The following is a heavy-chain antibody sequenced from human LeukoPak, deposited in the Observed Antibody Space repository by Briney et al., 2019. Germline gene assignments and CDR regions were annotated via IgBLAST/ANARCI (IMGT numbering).Heavy chain of an antibody. Sequence: PGESLKISCKGSGYSFTSYWIGWVRQMPGKGLEWMGIIYPGDSDTRYSPSFQGQVTISADKSISTAYLQWSSLKASDTAMYYCARQYSSSSEGEYFDYWGQGTLVTVSS. D-gene: IGHD6-6*01. CDR2: IYPGDSDT. V-gene: IGHV5-51*01. J-gene: IGHJ4*02. CDR1: GYSFTSYW. CDR3: ARQYSSSSEGEYFDY.